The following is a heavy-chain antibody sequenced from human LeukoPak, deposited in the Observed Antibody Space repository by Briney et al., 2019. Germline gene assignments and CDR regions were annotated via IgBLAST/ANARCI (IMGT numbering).Heavy chain of an antibody. J-gene: IGHJ4*02. CDR1: GFTFSSYA. CDR2: ISYDGSNK. CDR3: ARTEGIWFGELSYFDY. Sequence: PGRSLRLSCAASGFTFSSYAMPWVRQAPGKGLEWVAVISYDGSNKHYADSVKGRFTISRDNSKNTLYLQMNSLRAEDTAVYYCARTEGIWFGELSYFDYWAREPWSPSPQ. D-gene: IGHD3-10*01. V-gene: IGHV3-30-3*01.